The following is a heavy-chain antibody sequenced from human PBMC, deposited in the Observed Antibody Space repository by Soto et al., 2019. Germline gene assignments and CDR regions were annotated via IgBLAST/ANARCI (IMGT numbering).Heavy chain of an antibody. CDR2: ISGSGGST. CDR3: AKHRPPEAYSSGWYGQVTNYYFDY. J-gene: IGHJ4*02. CDR1: GFTFSSYA. V-gene: IGHV3-23*01. Sequence: GGSLILSCAASGFTFSSYAMSWVRQAPGKGLEWVSAISGSGGSTYYADSVKGRFTISRDNSKNTLYLQMNSLRAEDTAVYYCAKHRPPEAYSSGWYGQVTNYYFDYWGQGTLVTVSS. D-gene: IGHD6-19*01.